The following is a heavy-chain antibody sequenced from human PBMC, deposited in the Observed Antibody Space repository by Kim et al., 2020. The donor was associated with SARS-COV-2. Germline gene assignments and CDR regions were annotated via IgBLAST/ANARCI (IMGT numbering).Heavy chain of an antibody. J-gene: IGHJ2*01. Sequence: GGSLRLYCAASGFTFSSYWMSWVRQAQGKGLEWVANRKQDGSEKYYVDSVKGRFTISRDNAKNSLYLQMNSLRAEDTAVYYCARGEGSGTVVTHSTYSYWYFDLWGRGTLVTVSS. D-gene: IGHD2-15*01. CDR1: GFTFSSYW. V-gene: IGHV3-7*01. CDR3: ARGEGSGTVVTHSTYSYWYFDL. CDR2: RKQDGSEK.